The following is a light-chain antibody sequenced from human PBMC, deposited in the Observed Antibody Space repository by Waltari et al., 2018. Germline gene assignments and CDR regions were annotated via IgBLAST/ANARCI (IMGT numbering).Light chain of an antibody. V-gene: IGKV3-15*01. CDR3: QHYHNWPPIT. J-gene: IGKJ5*01. CDR2: GAS. CDR1: QSISTN. Sequence: EIVMTQPPATPSVSPGERATLSSSASQSISTNLAWYQQKPGQAPRLLIYGASTRATGFPARFSGSGFGTEFTLTISSLRSEDFAVYYCQHYHNWPPITFGQGTRLEIK.